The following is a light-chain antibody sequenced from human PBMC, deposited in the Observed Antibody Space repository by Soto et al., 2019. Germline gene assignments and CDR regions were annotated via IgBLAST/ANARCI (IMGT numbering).Light chain of an antibody. CDR3: HQYHNWRRT. Sequence: EIVMTQSPATLSVAPGEGATLSCRASQSVNSNLAWYQQTPGQAPRLLLYDASTGATGLATRFSGSGPGTEFTLTISSLQSEDFAVYYCHQYHNWRRTFGQGTKVEIK. J-gene: IGKJ1*01. CDR2: DAS. V-gene: IGKV3-15*01. CDR1: QSVNSN.